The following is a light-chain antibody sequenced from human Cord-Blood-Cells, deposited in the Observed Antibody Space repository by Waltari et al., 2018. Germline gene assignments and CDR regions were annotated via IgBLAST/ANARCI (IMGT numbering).Light chain of an antibody. Sequence: EIVLTQSPAPLSVSPAERATLSCRASQSVSSNLAWYQQKPAQAPRLLLDGASTRATGIPARFSGSGSGTEFTLTISSLQSEDFAVYYCQQYNNWPPKVSFGQGTKLEIK. CDR2: GAS. V-gene: IGKV3-15*01. J-gene: IGKJ2*03. CDR3: QQYNNWPPKVS. CDR1: QSVSSN.